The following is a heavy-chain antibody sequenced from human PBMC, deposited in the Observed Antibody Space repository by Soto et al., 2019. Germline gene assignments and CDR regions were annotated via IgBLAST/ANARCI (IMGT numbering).Heavy chain of an antibody. Sequence: VQLLESGGGLVHPGGSLRLSCTASGFTFGSFAMSWVRQVPGKGLEWVSSISGVGGSTYYADSVQGRFTISRDNSNNTLYLQMSGLRAEDSAVFYCARGGWRGILNYYAVYVWGQGTTVTVSS. CDR2: ISGVGGST. J-gene: IGHJ6*02. D-gene: IGHD3-9*01. V-gene: IGHV3-23*01. CDR1: GFTFGSFA. CDR3: ARGGWRGILNYYAVYV.